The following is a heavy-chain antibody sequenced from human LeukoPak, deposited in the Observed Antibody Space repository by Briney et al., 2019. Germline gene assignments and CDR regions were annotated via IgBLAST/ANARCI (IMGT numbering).Heavy chain of an antibody. D-gene: IGHD1-26*01. CDR1: GFTFDDYG. CDR2: INWNGGST. Sequence: GGSRRLSCAAAGFTFDDYGMSWVRQAPGKGLEWDSGINWNGGSTGYADSVKGRFTISRDNAKNSLYLQMNSLRAEDTALYYCARGVGATTANDAFDIWGQGTMVTVSS. CDR3: ARGVGATTANDAFDI. J-gene: IGHJ3*02. V-gene: IGHV3-20*04.